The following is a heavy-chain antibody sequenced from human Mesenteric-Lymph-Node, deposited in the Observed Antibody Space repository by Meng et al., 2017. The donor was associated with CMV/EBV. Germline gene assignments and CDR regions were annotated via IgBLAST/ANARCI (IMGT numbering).Heavy chain of an antibody. J-gene: IGHJ3*02. V-gene: IGHV3-23*01. CDR2: ISGSGGST. CDR3: ANFKGRYDAFDI. D-gene: IGHD3-9*01. CDR1: GFTFSSYG. Sequence: GESLKISCVASGFTFSSYGMSWVRQAPGKGLEWVSAISGSGGSTYYADSVKGRFTISRDNSKNTLYLQMNSLRAEDTAVYYCANFKGRYDAFDIWGQGTMVTVSS.